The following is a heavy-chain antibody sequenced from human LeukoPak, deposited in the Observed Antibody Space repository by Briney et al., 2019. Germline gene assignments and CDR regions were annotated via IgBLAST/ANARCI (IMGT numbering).Heavy chain of an antibody. CDR2: INHSGST. CDR3: ARENPSGGSFDI. J-gene: IGHJ3*02. D-gene: IGHD1-14*01. Sequence: SETLSLTCAVYGGSFSGYYWSWIRQPPGKGLEWIGEINHSGSTNYNPSLKSRVTISVDTSKDQFSLKLNSVTAADTAVYYCARENPSGGSFDIWGQGTMVTVSS. V-gene: IGHV4-34*01. CDR1: GGSFSGYY.